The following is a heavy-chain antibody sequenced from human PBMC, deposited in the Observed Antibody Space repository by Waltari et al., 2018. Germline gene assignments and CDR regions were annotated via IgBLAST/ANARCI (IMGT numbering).Heavy chain of an antibody. D-gene: IGHD3-3*01. V-gene: IGHV1-2*06. CDR3: AAAPIFGVAYHDY. Sequence: QVQLVQSGAEVKKPGASVKVSCKASGYTFTGYYMHWVRQAPGQGLEWMGRTNPNSGGTNDAQKCQGRVTMTRDTSISTAYRELSRLRSDDTAVYYCAAAPIFGVAYHDYWGQGTLVTVSS. CDR1: GYTFTGYY. CDR2: TNPNSGGT. J-gene: IGHJ4*02.